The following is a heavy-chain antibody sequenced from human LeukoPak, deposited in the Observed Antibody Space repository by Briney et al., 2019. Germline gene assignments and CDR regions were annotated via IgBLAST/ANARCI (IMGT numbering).Heavy chain of an antibody. V-gene: IGHV4-34*01. Sequence: SETLSLTCAVYGDSFSGFYWSWIRQPPGKGLEWIGEINHSGSTNYNPSLKSRVTISADTSKNQFSLRLSSVTAADTAVYYCARGPLGYCPSSSCPGPDYWGQGNLVTVSS. D-gene: IGHD2-2*01. CDR2: INHSGST. J-gene: IGHJ4*02. CDR1: GDSFSGFY. CDR3: ARGPLGYCPSSSCPGPDY.